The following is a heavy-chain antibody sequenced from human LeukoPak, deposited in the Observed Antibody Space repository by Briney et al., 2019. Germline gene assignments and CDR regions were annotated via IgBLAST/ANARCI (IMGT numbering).Heavy chain of an antibody. D-gene: IGHD5-12*01. V-gene: IGHV3-11*01. CDR1: GFTFSDYY. Sequence: GGSLRLSCAASGFTFSDYYMSWIRQAPGKWLEWVSYISSSGSTIYYADSVKGRFTISRDNAKNSLYLQMNSLRAEATAVYYCARPILVATTYFDYWGQGTLVTVSS. CDR2: ISSSGSTI. CDR3: ARPILVATTYFDY. J-gene: IGHJ4*02.